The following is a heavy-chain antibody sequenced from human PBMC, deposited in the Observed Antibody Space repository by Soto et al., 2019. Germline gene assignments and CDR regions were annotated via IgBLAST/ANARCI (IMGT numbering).Heavy chain of an antibody. CDR1: GFTFSSYG. CDR2: ISYDGSNK. CDR3: AKDRGRLGGGSRSPNDY. D-gene: IGHD3-16*01. J-gene: IGHJ4*02. V-gene: IGHV3-30*18. Sequence: QVQLVESGGGVVQPGRSLRLSCAASGFTFSSYGMHWVRQAPGKGLEWGAVISYDGSNKYYADSVKGRFTISRDNSKNTLYLQMNSLSAEDTAVYYGAKDRGRLGGGSRSPNDYWGQGTLVTVSS.